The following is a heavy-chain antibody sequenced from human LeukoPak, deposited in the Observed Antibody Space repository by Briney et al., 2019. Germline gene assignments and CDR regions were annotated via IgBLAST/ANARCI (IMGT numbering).Heavy chain of an antibody. V-gene: IGHV3-23*01. CDR3: AKGIVNWGKSYFDS. Sequence: GGSLRLSCAASGFTFSTYAMSWVHQAPGKGLEWVSAISGSGASTYYADSVKVRFTISRDNSKNTLHLQMNSLRAEDTAVYYCAKGIVNWGKSYFDSWGQGTLVTVSS. D-gene: IGHD7-27*01. J-gene: IGHJ4*02. CDR1: GFTFSTYA. CDR2: ISGSGAST.